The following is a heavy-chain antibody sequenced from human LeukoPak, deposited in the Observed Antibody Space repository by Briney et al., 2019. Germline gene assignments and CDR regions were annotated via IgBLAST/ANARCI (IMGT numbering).Heavy chain of an antibody. V-gene: IGHV3-53*01. Sequence: GGSLRLSCAASGFTVSSSYMYWVRQAPGKGLEWVSFFYRGDSTYYAESVRGRFTISRNNSKNTLYLLMNSLIPEDTAVYYCARAGYYDRDAFDIWGQGTMVTVSS. CDR1: GFTVSSSY. CDR3: ARAGYYDRDAFDI. D-gene: IGHD3-22*01. J-gene: IGHJ3*02. CDR2: FYRGDST.